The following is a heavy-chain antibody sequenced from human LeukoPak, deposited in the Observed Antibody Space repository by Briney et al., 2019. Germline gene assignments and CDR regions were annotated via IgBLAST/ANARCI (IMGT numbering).Heavy chain of an antibody. CDR1: GGSISSYY. D-gene: IGHD3-22*01. V-gene: IGHV4-59*01. J-gene: IGHJ4*02. CDR3: ARGQTYDSSAYYWYY. CDR2: IYYSGST. Sequence: PSETLSLTCTVSGGSISSYYWSWIRQPPGKGLEWIGYIYYSGSTNYNPSLKSRVTISVDTSKNQFSLKLSSVTAADTAVYYCARGQTYDSSAYYWYYWGQGTLVTVSS.